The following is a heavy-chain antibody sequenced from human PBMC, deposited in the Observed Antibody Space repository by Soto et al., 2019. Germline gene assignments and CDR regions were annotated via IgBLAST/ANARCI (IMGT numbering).Heavy chain of an antibody. D-gene: IGHD2-2*01. J-gene: IGHJ4*02. CDR2: IIPIFGTA. CDR1: GGTFSSYA. Sequence: QVQLVQSGAEVKKPGSSVKVSCKASGGTFSSYAISWVRQAPGQGLEWMGGIIPIFGTANYAQKFQGRVTITADESTRTAYMELSSLRSEDTAVYYCARGSRGQYCSSTSCYGWGAFDYWGQGTLVTVSS. CDR3: ARGSRGQYCSSTSCYGWGAFDY. V-gene: IGHV1-69*01.